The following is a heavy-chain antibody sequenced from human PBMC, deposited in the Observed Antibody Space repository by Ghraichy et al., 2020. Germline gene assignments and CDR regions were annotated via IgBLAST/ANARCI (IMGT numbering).Heavy chain of an antibody. V-gene: IGHV1-8*01. D-gene: IGHD7-27*01. CDR1: GYTFSNYD. Sequence: ALVKVSCKASGYTFSNYDINWVRQAPGQGLEYMGWMNPKSGNTGFVQKFQGRVTISTDTSAETAYMEMNSLTSEDTAVYYCARAIRNELWSDYWGQGTLVTVSS. CDR2: MNPKSGNT. CDR3: ARAIRNELWSDY. J-gene: IGHJ4*02.